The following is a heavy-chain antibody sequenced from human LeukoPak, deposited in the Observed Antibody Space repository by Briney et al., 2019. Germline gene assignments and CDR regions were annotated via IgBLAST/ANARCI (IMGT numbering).Heavy chain of an antibody. V-gene: IGHV3-30-3*01. Sequence: PPGRSLRLSCAASGFAFSTYVMHWVRQAPGKGLEWVAVISYDGSNEDYADSVKGRFTISRDNSKNTLYLQMNSLSAEDTAVYYCARAPSFYHDSSGYSYLDSWGQGTLVTVSS. CDR2: ISYDGSNE. D-gene: IGHD3-22*01. J-gene: IGHJ4*02. CDR1: GFAFSTYV. CDR3: ARAPSFYHDSSGYSYLDS.